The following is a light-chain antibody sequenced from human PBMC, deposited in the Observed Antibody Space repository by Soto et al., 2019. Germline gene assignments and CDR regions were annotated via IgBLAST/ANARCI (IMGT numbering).Light chain of an antibody. J-gene: IGKJ2*01. CDR1: QSVSSN. CDR3: QQYKNWPPLYT. CDR2: GAS. V-gene: IGKV3-15*01. Sequence: EIVLTQSPATLSVSPGERATLSCRASQSVSSNLAWFQQRPGQAPRLLIYGASTRAAVIPARFSGSGSGTEFTLTISSLECEDFGFYYCQQYKNWPPLYTFGQGTKLGIK.